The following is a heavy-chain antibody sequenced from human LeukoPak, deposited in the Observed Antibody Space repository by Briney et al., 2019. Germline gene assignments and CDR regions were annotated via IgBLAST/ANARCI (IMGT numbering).Heavy chain of an antibody. CDR2: ISAYNGNT. V-gene: IGHV1-18*01. CDR1: GYTFTSYG. D-gene: IGHD3-22*01. CDR3: AIAYYYDSSGQTHALDI. J-gene: IGHJ3*02. Sequence: GASVKVSCKASGYTFTSYGISWVRQAPGQGLEWMGWISAYNGNTNYAQKLQGRVTMTTDTSTSTAYMELRSLRSDDTAVYYRAIAYYYDSSGQTHALDIWGQGTMVTVSS.